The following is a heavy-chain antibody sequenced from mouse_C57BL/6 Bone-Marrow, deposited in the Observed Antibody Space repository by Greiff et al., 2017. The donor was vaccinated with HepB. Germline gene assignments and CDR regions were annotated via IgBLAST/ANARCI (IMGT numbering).Heavy chain of an antibody. CDR1: GFTFSDYG. V-gene: IGHV5-12*01. Sequence: EVKLMESGGGLVKPGGSLKLSCAASGFTFSDYGMHWVRQAPEKRLEWVAYISNGGGSTYYPDTVKGRFTISRDNAKNTLYLQMSRLKSEDTAMYYCARQLGTTVVATNAYWGQGTLVTVSA. CDR3: ARQLGTTVVATNAY. CDR2: ISNGGGST. J-gene: IGHJ3*01. D-gene: IGHD1-1*01.